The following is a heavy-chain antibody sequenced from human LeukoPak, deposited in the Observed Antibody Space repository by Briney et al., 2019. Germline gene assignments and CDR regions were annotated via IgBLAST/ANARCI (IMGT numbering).Heavy chain of an antibody. J-gene: IGHJ6*02. D-gene: IGHD1-26*01. CDR3: ARVVVGATNFYYGMDV. CDR2: IYYSGNT. Sequence: SETLSLTCTVSGGSISSGGYYWSWIRQHPGKGLEWIGYIYYSGNTNYNPSLKSRVTISVDTSKNQFSLRLSSVTAADTALYYCARVVVGATNFYYGMDVWGQGTTVTVFS. CDR1: GGSISSGGYY. V-gene: IGHV4-61*08.